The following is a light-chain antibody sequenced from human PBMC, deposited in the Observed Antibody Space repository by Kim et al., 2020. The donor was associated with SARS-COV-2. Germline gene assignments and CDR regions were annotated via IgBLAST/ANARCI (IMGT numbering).Light chain of an antibody. CDR2: EVT. CDR3: SSYAGSGAVV. J-gene: IGLJ3*02. Sequence: GQSITISCTGTNSDVGSYDFVSWYRQHPGEAPQLMIYEVTKRPSGISTRFSASKSGNTASLTISGLHTSDEADYFCSSYAGSGAVVFGGGTQLTVL. V-gene: IGLV2-23*02. CDR1: NSDVGSYDF.